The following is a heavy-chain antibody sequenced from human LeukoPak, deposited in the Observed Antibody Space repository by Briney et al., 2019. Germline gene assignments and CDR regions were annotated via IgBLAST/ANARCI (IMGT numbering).Heavy chain of an antibody. J-gene: IGHJ4*02. CDR1: GGSISSYY. CDR2: IYYSGST. Sequence: PSETLSLTCTVSGGSISSYYWSWIRQPPGKGLEWIGYIYYSGSTIYNPSLKSRVTISVDTSKNQFSLKLSSVTAADTAVYYCARDSDGYCSGGSCFYFDYWGQGTLVTVSS. D-gene: IGHD2-15*01. CDR3: ARDSDGYCSGGSCFYFDY. V-gene: IGHV4-59*01.